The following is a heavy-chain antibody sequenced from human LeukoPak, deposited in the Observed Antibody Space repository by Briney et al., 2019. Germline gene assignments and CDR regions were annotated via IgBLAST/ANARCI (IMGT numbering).Heavy chain of an antibody. D-gene: IGHD6-19*01. J-gene: IGHJ4*02. V-gene: IGHV3-74*01. CDR3: AKDGDSSK. CDR1: GFSFSGYW. Sequence: GGSLRLSCAASGFSFSGYWMHWVRQSPEKGLVWVSRINGVGSDTNYVDSVKGRFTISSDNAKNTLYLQMNSLRPEDTALYYCAKDGDSSKWGQGTLVTVSS. CDR2: INGVGSDT.